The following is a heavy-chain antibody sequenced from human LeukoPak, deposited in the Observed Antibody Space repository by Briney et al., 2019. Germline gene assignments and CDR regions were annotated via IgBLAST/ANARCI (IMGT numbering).Heavy chain of an antibody. CDR3: AKDPSRIAAADTDY. J-gene: IGHJ4*02. CDR1: GFTFSSYA. D-gene: IGHD6-13*01. Sequence: GGSLRLSCAASGFTFSSYAMSWVRQAPGKGLEWVSGISGSGGSTYYADSVMGRFTISRDNSKNTLYLQMSGLRAEDTAVYYCAKDPSRIAAADTDYWGQGTLVTVSS. V-gene: IGHV3-23*01. CDR2: ISGSGGST.